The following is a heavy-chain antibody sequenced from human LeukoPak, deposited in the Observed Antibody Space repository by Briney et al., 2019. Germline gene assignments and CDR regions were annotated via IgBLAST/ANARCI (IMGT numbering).Heavy chain of an antibody. CDR3: ARGGPYYFDY. J-gene: IGHJ4*02. CDR1: GGSFSGYY. Sequence: SETLSLTCAVYGGSFSGYYWSWIRQPPGKGMEWIGEIKHSGSTNYNPSLKSRVTISVDTSKNQSSLKLSSVTAADTAVYYCARGGPYYFDYWGQGTLVTVSS. V-gene: IGHV4-34*01. CDR2: IKHSGST.